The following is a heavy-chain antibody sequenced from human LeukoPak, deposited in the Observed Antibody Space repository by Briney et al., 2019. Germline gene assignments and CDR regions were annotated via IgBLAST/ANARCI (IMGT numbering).Heavy chain of an antibody. Sequence: GASVKVSCKVSGYTLTELSMHWVRQAPGKGLEWMGGFDPEDGETVYAQKFQGRVTMTEDTSTDTAYMELSSLRSEDTAVYYCATDTAAAGRSIPFDYWGQGTLVTVSS. V-gene: IGHV1-24*01. D-gene: IGHD6-13*01. CDR1: GYTLTELS. CDR2: FDPEDGET. J-gene: IGHJ4*02. CDR3: ATDTAAAGRSIPFDY.